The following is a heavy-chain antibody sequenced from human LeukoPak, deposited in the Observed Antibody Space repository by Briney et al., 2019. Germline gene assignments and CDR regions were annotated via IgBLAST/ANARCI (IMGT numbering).Heavy chain of an antibody. CDR2: IYSSGST. Sequence: SETLSLTCTVSGGSITSYYWSWIRQPAGKGLEWIGRIYSSGSTTYNPSLESRVTMSVDTSKNQFSLKLNSVTAADTAVYYCAKITRTWFDPWGQGTLVTVSS. CDR3: AKITRTWFDP. CDR1: GGSITSYY. D-gene: IGHD1-20*01. V-gene: IGHV4-4*07. J-gene: IGHJ5*02.